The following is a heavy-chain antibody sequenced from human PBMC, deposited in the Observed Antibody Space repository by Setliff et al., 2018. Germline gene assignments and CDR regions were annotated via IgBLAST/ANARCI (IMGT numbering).Heavy chain of an antibody. J-gene: IGHJ4*02. D-gene: IGHD3-10*01. CDR1: GGSISSSSYQ. V-gene: IGHV4-39*01. Sequence: SETLSLTCTVSGGSISSSSYQWGWVRQTPGKGLEWIGSIYYSGTAYYNPSLKSRVTISVDTSKNQFSLQVTSVTATDTAVYYCARHEFVGGYYGSVTYRHFDYWGQGILVTVPQ. CDR2: IYYSGTA. CDR3: ARHEFVGGYYGSVTYRHFDY.